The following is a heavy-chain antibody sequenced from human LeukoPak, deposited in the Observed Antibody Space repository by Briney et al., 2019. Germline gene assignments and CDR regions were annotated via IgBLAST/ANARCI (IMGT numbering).Heavy chain of an antibody. Sequence: GGALRLSCAASGFTFSNYGMHWVRQAPGKGLEGVAVISFDGSNKSSGDSVKGRFTISRDNSKNTLYLQMDSLRAEDTAVYNCAKDRVGRSGYDPSSGYWGQGTLVTVSS. V-gene: IGHV3-30*18. CDR3: AKDRVGRSGYDPSSGY. CDR2: ISFDGSNK. CDR1: GFTFSNYG. J-gene: IGHJ4*02. D-gene: IGHD3-22*01.